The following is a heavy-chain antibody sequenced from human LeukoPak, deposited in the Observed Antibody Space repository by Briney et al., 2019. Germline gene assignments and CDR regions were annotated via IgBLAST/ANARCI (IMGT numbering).Heavy chain of an antibody. D-gene: IGHD6-13*01. CDR2: IIPIFGTA. CDR1: GGTFSSYA. V-gene: IGHV1-69*13. J-gene: IGHJ6*02. Sequence: ASVKVSCKASGGTFSSYAISWVRQAPGQGLEWMGGIIPIFGTANYAQKFQGRVTITADESTSTAYMELSSLRSEDTAVYYCARVSSSSWYGGYYYYYGMDVWGQGTTVTVSS. CDR3: ARVSSSSWYGGYYYYYGMDV.